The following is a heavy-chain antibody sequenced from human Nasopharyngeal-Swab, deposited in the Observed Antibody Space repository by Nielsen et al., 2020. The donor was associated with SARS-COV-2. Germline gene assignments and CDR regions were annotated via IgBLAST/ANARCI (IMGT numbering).Heavy chain of an antibody. CDR1: GYTISSGYY. Sequence: SETLSLTCTVSGYTISSGYYWGWIRQAPGKGLEWIGSRYHSGSIYYNPSLQSRVTISADTSKNQFSLRLTSVTAADTAVYYCARDERSGWNLNGMDVWGQGTTVTVSS. D-gene: IGHD6-19*01. J-gene: IGHJ6*02. CDR3: ARDERSGWNLNGMDV. V-gene: IGHV4-38-2*02. CDR2: RYHSGSI.